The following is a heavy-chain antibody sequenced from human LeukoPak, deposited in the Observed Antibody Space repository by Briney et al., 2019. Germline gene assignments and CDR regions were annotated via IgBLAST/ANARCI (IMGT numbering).Heavy chain of an antibody. D-gene: IGHD1-1*01. CDR3: AKGVSRGVDPTGLEY. J-gene: IGHJ4*02. Sequence: GGSLRLSCAASGFTFSSYAMSWVRQAPGKGLEWVSAISGSGGSTYYADSVKGRFTISRDNSKNTLFLQTNSMRPEDTAVYYCAKGVSRGVDPTGLEYWGQGTLVTVSS. V-gene: IGHV3-23*01. CDR1: GFTFSSYA. CDR2: ISGSGGST.